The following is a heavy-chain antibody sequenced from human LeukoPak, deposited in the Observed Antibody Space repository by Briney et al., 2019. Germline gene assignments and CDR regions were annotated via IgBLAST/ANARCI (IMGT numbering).Heavy chain of an antibody. Sequence: GGSLRLSCAASGFTFSSYSMNWVRQAPGKGLEWVSSISSSSSYIYYADSVKGRFTISRDNAKNSLYLQMNSLRAEDTAVYYCARNPNPSFGVVIKHPYGMDVWGQGTTVTVSS. J-gene: IGHJ6*02. V-gene: IGHV3-21*01. CDR2: ISSSSSYI. CDR1: GFTFSSYS. CDR3: ARNPNPSFGVVIKHPYGMDV. D-gene: IGHD3-3*01.